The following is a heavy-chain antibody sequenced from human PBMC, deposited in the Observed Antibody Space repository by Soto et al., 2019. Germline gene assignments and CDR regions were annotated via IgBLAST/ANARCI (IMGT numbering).Heavy chain of an antibody. J-gene: IGHJ4*02. V-gene: IGHV3-33*01. CDR3: ARAGDGYNWSFDY. CDR1: GFTFSSYN. CDR2: IWNDESHI. D-gene: IGHD5-12*01. Sequence: QVQVVESGGGVVQPGRSLRLSCAASGFTFSSYNMHWVRQAPGKGLEWVAVIWNDESHIYYADAVKGRFNISRDNSKNTLYLQMNSLRAEDSAVYYCARAGDGYNWSFDYWGQGTLVTVSS.